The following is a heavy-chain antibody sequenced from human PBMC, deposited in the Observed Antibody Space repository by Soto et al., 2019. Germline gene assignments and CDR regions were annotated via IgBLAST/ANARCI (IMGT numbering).Heavy chain of an antibody. CDR3: ATSSVSRILSLWYFDL. CDR2: ISYSVNT. CDR1: GGSISSSTYY. Sequence: SETLSLTCNVSGGSISSSTYYWGWFRQPPGKALEWIGSISYSVNTYYNPSLKSRVTISIDTSKNQFSLQLSSVTAADTAVYYCATSSVSRILSLWYFDLWGSGTLVTVSS. J-gene: IGHJ2*01. D-gene: IGHD2-21*01. V-gene: IGHV4-39*01.